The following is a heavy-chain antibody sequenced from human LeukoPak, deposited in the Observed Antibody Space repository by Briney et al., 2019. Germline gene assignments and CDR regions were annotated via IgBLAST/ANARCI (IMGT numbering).Heavy chain of an antibody. CDR3: ARQRPTFYDFWSGYSLGRSDP. V-gene: IGHV4-4*09. CDR1: GGSISSYY. Sequence: SETLSLTCTVSGGSISSYYWSWIRQPPGKGLEWIGYIYTSGSTNYNPSLKSRVTISVDTSKNQFSLKLSSVTAADTAVYYCARQRPTFYDFWSGYSLGRSDPWGQGTLVTVSS. D-gene: IGHD3-3*01. CDR2: IYTSGST. J-gene: IGHJ5*02.